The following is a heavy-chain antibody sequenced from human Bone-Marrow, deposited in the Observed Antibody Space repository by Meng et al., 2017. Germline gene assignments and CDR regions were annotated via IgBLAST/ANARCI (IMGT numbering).Heavy chain of an antibody. Sequence: GESLKISCAASGFTFSSYNMHWVRQTPGEGLVWVSRINTDAIITTYADSVKGRFTISRDDAKNTVYLQMNSLRAEDTAVYYCARDADWVIFDHWGQGALVTVSS. CDR1: GFTFSSYN. D-gene: IGHD3-9*01. V-gene: IGHV3-74*03. J-gene: IGHJ4*02. CDR3: ARDADWVIFDH. CDR2: INTDAIIT.